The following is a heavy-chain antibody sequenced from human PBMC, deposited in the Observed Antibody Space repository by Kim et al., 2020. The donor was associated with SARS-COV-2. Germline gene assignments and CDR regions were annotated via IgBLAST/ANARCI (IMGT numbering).Heavy chain of an antibody. CDR1: GFTFEDYG. D-gene: IGHD6-13*01. CDR2: IKWNDDSK. J-gene: IGHJ4*02. V-gene: IGHV3-20*04. CDR3: ARGDLYSTSWYSTV. Sequence: GGSLRLSCAASGFTFEDYGMSWVRQAPGKGLEWVSGIKWNDDSKGYADFVKGRFTISRDNAKKSLYLEMHSLRAEDTAVYYCARGDLYSTSWYSTVWGQGTLATVSS.